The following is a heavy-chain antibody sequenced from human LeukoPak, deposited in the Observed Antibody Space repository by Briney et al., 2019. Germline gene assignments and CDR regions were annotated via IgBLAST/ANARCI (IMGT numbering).Heavy chain of an antibody. Sequence: SETLSLTCTVSGGSISSYYWSWIRQPPGKGLEWIGYIYYSGSTNYNPSLKSRVTISVDTSKNQFSLKLSSVTAADTAVYYCARGSRRTAILNERYYYYMDVWGKGTTVTVSS. CDR3: ARGSRRTAILNERYYYYMDV. CDR1: GGSISSYY. D-gene: IGHD3-9*01. V-gene: IGHV4-59*01. CDR2: IYYSGST. J-gene: IGHJ6*03.